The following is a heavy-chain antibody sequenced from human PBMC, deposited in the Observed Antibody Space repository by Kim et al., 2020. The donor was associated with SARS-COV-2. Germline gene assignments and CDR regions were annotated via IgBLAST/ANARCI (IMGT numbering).Heavy chain of an antibody. Sequence: AESVKGRFTISRDNSKNTLFLQMDSLRADDTGVYYCARERGGGFGMILPVWGQGTTVTVSS. V-gene: IGHV3-33*01. CDR3: ARERGGGFGMILPV. J-gene: IGHJ6*02. D-gene: IGHD3-10*01.